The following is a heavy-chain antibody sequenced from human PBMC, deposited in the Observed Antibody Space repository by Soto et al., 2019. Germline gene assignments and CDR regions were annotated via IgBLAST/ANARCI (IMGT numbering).Heavy chain of an antibody. CDR3: ASDQATMVRGVITSYYGMDV. V-gene: IGHV1-18*01. Sequence: ASVKVSCKASGYTFTSYGISWVRQAPGQGLEWMGWISAYNGNTNYAQKLQGRVTMTTDTSTSTAYMELRSLRSDDTAVYYCASDQATMVRGVITSYYGMDVWGQGXTVTV. CDR2: ISAYNGNT. D-gene: IGHD3-10*01. J-gene: IGHJ6*02. CDR1: GYTFTSYG.